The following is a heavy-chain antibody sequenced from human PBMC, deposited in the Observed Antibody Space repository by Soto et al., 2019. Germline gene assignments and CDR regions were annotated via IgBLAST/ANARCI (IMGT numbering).Heavy chain of an antibody. CDR2: ISYAGSNK. Sequence: QVQLVESGGGVVQPGRSLRLSCAASGFTFSSYAMHWVRQAPGKGLEWVAVISYAGSNKYYADSVKGRFTISRDNTTNALYLQMNSLRAEDTAVYYCARDLLYYYDSSGYYSPSEYFQHWGQGTLVTVSS. V-gene: IGHV3-30-3*01. CDR3: ARDLLYYYDSSGYYSPSEYFQH. CDR1: GFTFSSYA. D-gene: IGHD3-22*01. J-gene: IGHJ1*01.